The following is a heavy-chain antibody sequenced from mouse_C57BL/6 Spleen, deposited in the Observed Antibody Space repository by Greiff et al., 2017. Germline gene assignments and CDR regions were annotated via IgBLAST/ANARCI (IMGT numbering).Heavy chain of an antibody. CDR2: IYPGSGST. Sequence: QVQLQQPGAELVKPGASVKMSCKASGYTFTSYWITWVTQRPGQGLEWIGDIYPGSGSTNYNEKFKSKATLTVDTSSSTAYMQLSILTSTASAVYSGARYRQRRRHYFEYWGQGTTLTVSS. D-gene: IGHD3-2*01. CDR3: ARYRQRRRHYFEY. V-gene: IGHV1-55*01. CDR1: GYTFTSYW. J-gene: IGHJ2*01.